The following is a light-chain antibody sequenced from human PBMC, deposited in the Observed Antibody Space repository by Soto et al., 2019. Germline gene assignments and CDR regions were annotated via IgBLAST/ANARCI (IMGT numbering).Light chain of an antibody. CDR1: QSVNSN. J-gene: IGKJ4*01. CDR2: GAS. Sequence: EIVMTQSPATLSVSPGERATLSCRASQSVNSNLAWYRQKPGQAPRLLIYGASTRATGIPARFSGSGSGTEFTLTINSLQPEDFAVYYCQQYNEWPPLTFGGGTKVEIK. V-gene: IGKV3-15*01. CDR3: QQYNEWPPLT.